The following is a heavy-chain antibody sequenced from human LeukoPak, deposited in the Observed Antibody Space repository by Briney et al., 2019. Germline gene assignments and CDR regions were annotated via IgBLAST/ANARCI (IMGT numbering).Heavy chain of an antibody. CDR2: IIPIFGTA. CDR1: GYVFTSYG. J-gene: IGHJ2*01. Sequence: SVKVSCKVSGYVFTSYGISWVRQAPGEGLEWMGGIIPIFGTANYAQKFQGRVTITADESTSTAYMELSSLRSEDTAVYYCARHIAVAGPGYFDLWGRGTLVTVSS. V-gene: IGHV1-69*13. D-gene: IGHD6-19*01. CDR3: ARHIAVAGPGYFDL.